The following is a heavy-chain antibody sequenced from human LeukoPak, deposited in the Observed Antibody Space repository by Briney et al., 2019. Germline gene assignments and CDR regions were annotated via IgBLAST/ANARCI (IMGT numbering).Heavy chain of an antibody. CDR1: GFSFSTYG. V-gene: IGHV3-33*01. D-gene: IGHD6-13*01. CDR2: IWYDGSNK. CDR3: ARGGSSSWYFDY. Sequence: PGRSLRLSCAASGFSFSTYGMDWVRQAPGRGLEWVAVIWYDGSNKYYADSVKGRFTISRDNSKNTLFLQMNNLRDEDTAVYYCARGGSSSWYFDYWGQGTLVTVSS. J-gene: IGHJ4*02.